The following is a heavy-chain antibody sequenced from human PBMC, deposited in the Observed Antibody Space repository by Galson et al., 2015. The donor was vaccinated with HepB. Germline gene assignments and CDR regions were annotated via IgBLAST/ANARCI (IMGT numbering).Heavy chain of an antibody. CDR1: GFTFSDYY. V-gene: IGHV3-11*06. CDR3: ARVASPLRQLEHNWFDP. J-gene: IGHJ5*02. CDR2: ISSSSSYG. D-gene: IGHD6-13*01. Sequence: SLRLSCAASGFTFSDYYMNWIRQAPGKGLEWVSYISSSSSYGIYADSVKGRFTISRDNAKNSLYLQMNSLRAEDTAVYYCARVASPLRQLEHNWFDPWGQGTLVTVSS.